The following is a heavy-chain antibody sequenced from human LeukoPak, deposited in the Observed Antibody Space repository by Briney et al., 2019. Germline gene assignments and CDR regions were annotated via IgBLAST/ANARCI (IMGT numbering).Heavy chain of an antibody. Sequence: GESLKISCKGSGYSFTSYWISWVRQMPGKGLEWMGIIYPGDSDTRYSPSFQGQVTISADKSISTAYLQWSSLKASDTAMYYCARGGQGSYYDFWSGSYWGQGTLVTVSS. CDR2: IYPGDSDT. V-gene: IGHV5-51*01. J-gene: IGHJ4*02. CDR1: GYSFTSYW. D-gene: IGHD3-3*01. CDR3: ARGGQGSYYDFWSGSY.